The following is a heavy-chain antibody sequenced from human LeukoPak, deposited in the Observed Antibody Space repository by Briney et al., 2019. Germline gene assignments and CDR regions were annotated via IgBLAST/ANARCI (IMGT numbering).Heavy chain of an antibody. D-gene: IGHD5-18*01. CDR3: ARARSSYGYGDAFDI. V-gene: IGHV3-30*02. CDR1: GFTFSGSG. J-gene: IGHJ3*02. CDR2: IRNDGTNK. Sequence: GGSLRLSCAASGFTFSGSGMHWVRQAPGKGLEWVAFIRNDGTNKYYAESVKGRFTISRDNSKNTLYLQMNSLRAEDTAVYYCARARSSYGYGDAFDIWGQGTMVTVSS.